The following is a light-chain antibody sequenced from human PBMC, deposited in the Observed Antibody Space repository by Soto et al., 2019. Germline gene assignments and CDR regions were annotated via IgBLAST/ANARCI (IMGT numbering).Light chain of an antibody. CDR1: QSVSSN. V-gene: IGKV3-15*01. Sequence: EIVMTQSPATLSVSPGERATLSCRASQSVSSNLAWYQQKPGQAPRHLIYGASTRATGIPARFSGSGSGTEFTLTISSLQSEDFAVYYCQHYNNWPRTFGQGTEVEIQ. CDR2: GAS. J-gene: IGKJ1*01. CDR3: QHYNNWPRT.